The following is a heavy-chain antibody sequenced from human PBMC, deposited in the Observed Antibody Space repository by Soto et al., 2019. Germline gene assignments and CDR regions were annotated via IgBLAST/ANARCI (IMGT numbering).Heavy chain of an antibody. CDR2: IIPLLDVT. Sequence: QVHLVQSGAEVKKPGSSVKVSCKASGGAFTNDIITWVRQAPGQGLEWMGRIIPLLDVTNYAQKFQGRVTITADKSTSTAYMELNSLIYEDTAVYYCARDSPMGSTFSGYDPIDYWGQGTLVTVSS. J-gene: IGHJ4*02. V-gene: IGHV1-69*08. CDR3: ARDSPMGSTFSGYDPIDY. CDR1: GGAFTNDI. D-gene: IGHD5-12*01.